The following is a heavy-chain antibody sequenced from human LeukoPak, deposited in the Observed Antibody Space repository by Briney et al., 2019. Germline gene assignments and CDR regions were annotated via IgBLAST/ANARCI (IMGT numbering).Heavy chain of an antibody. V-gene: IGHV3-30-3*01. Sequence: PGGSLRLSCAASGFTFSSYAMHWVRQAPGKGLEWVAVISYDGSNKYYADSVKSRFTISRDNSKNTLYLQMNSLRAEDTAVYYCARAVLRSLFDPWGQGTLVTVSS. J-gene: IGHJ5*02. D-gene: IGHD3-3*01. CDR2: ISYDGSNK. CDR1: GFTFSSYA. CDR3: ARAVLRSLFDP.